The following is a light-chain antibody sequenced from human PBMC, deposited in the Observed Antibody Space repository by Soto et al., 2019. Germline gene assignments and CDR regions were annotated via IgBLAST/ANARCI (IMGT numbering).Light chain of an antibody. CDR3: GTWDSSLSAVV. CDR2: DIN. V-gene: IGLV1-51*01. J-gene: IGLJ2*01. Sequence: QSVLTQPPSVSAAPGQKVTISCSGSSSNIGNNYVSWYQQLPGTAPKLLIYDINKRPSGIPDRFSGSKSGTSATLGITGLQTGDEADDYCGTWDSSLSAVVFGAGTQLTVL. CDR1: SSNIGNNY.